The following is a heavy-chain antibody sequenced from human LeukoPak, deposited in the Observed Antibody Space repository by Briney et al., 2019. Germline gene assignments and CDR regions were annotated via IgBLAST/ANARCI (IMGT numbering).Heavy chain of an antibody. Sequence: ASVKVSCKVSGYALTELSMHWVRQAPGKGLEWMGGFDPEDGETIYAQKFQGRVTMTEDTSTDTAYMELSSLRSEDTAVYYCATSLWARITGTTSHYYYYYMDLWGKGTTVTVSS. V-gene: IGHV1-24*01. CDR2: FDPEDGET. CDR1: GYALTELS. J-gene: IGHJ6*03. D-gene: IGHD1-20*01. CDR3: ATSLWARITGTTSHYYYYYMDL.